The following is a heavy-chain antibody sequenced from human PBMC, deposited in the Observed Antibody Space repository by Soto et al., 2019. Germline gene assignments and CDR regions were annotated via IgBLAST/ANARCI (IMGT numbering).Heavy chain of an antibody. Sequence: GASVKVSCKASGFTFSNYYIHWVRQAPEQGLEWMGIISPGGDSTTYAQRFQGRLTMTRDTSTSTVYVDLSSLTSEDTAVYYCARAHSEQYFDLWGQGTMVTVYS. V-gene: IGHV1-46*01. CDR1: GFTFSNYY. CDR3: ARAHSEQYFDL. J-gene: IGHJ4*02. CDR2: ISPGGDST. D-gene: IGHD6-13*01.